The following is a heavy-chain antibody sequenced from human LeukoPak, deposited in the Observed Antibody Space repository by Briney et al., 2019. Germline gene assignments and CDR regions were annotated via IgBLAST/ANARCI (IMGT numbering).Heavy chain of an antibody. J-gene: IGHJ5*02. D-gene: IGHD3-3*01. V-gene: IGHV4-59*08. CDR1: GGSISSYY. Sequence: SETLSLTCTVSGGSISSYYWSWIRQPPGKGLEWIGYIYYSGSTNYNPSLKSRVTISVDTSKNQFSLKLSSVTAADTAVYYCAGHVVDFWSGSMNWFDPWGQGTLVTVSS. CDR2: IYYSGST. CDR3: AGHVVDFWSGSMNWFDP.